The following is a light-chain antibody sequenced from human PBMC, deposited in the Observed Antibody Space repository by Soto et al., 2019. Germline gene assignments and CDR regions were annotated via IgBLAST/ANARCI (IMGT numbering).Light chain of an antibody. CDR1: QGIRND. V-gene: IGKV1-6*01. Sequence: AIQMTQSPSSLSASVGDRVTITCRASQGIRNDLGWYQQKPGKAPKLLIYAASSLQSGVPSGFSGSGSGTDFSLTISDLQPEDFASYYCQQSFSNPLTFGGGTKVDIK. CDR2: AAS. CDR3: QQSFSNPLT. J-gene: IGKJ4*01.